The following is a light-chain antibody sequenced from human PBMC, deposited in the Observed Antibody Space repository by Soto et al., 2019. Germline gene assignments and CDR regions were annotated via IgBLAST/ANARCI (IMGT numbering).Light chain of an antibody. Sequence: QSVLTQPPSASGTPGQRVTISCSGSSSNIGSKTVNWYQQLPGTAPKLLIYYNTKRPSGFPDRFSGSKSGTSDSLAIRGLQSDDEADYYCATWDDSLNGVVFGGGTKLTVL. CDR3: ATWDDSLNGVV. CDR2: YNT. V-gene: IGLV1-44*01. J-gene: IGLJ2*01. CDR1: SSNIGSKT.